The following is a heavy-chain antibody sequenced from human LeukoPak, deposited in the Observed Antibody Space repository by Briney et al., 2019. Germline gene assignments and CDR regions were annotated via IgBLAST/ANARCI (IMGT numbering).Heavy chain of an antibody. CDR2: ISGIGGNT. V-gene: IGHV3-23*01. Sequence: GGSLRLSCAVSGFSFSNYAMSWVRQFPGKGLEWVSGISGIGGNTYYADSVKGRFTISRDNSKNMLYLQMNSLRAEDTAVYYCARTPEPFITMIVVVTGDLDYGMDVWGQGTTVTVSS. J-gene: IGHJ6*02. CDR3: ARTPEPFITMIVVVTGDLDYGMDV. CDR1: GFSFSNYA. D-gene: IGHD3-22*01.